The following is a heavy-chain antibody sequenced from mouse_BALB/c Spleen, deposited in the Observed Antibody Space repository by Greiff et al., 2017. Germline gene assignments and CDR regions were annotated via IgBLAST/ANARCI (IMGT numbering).Heavy chain of an antibody. CDR1: GYTFTDYE. CDR2: IDPETGGT. Sequence: VQLQQSGAELVRPGASVTLSCKASGYTFTDYEMHWVKQTPVHGLEWIGAIDPETGGTAYNQKFKGKATLTADKSSSTAYMELRSLTSEDTAVYYCARNYYYGSSYLYYFDYWGQGTTLTVSS. J-gene: IGHJ2*01. V-gene: IGHV1-15*01. CDR3: ARNYYYGSSYLYYFDY. D-gene: IGHD1-1*01.